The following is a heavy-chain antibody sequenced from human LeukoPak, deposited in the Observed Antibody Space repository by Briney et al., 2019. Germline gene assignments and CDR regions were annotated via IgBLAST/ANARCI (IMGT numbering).Heavy chain of an antibody. V-gene: IGHV3-48*03. CDR3: ARGGGGQWLVYFDY. D-gene: IGHD6-19*01. J-gene: IGHJ4*02. CDR2: ISSSGSTI. Sequence: GGSLRLSCAASGFTFSSYEMNWVRQAAGKGLEWVSYISSSGSTIYYADSVKGRFTISRDNAKNSLYLQMNSLRAEDTAVYYCARGGGGQWLVYFDYWGQGTLVTVSS. CDR1: GFTFSSYE.